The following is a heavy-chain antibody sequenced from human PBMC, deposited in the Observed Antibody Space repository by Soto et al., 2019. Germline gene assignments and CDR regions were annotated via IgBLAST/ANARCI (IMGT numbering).Heavy chain of an antibody. D-gene: IGHD2-2*01. CDR3: ARYGFGIVVVPAAINYYYYMDV. V-gene: IGHV4-39*01. CDR1: GGSISSSSYY. J-gene: IGHJ6*03. Sequence: SETLSLTCTVSGGSISSSSYYWGWIRQPPGKGLGGIGSIYYSWSTYYNPSLKSRVTISVDTSKNHFSLKLSSVTAADTAVYYCARYGFGIVVVPAAINYYYYMDVWGKGTTVTVSS. CDR2: IYYSWST.